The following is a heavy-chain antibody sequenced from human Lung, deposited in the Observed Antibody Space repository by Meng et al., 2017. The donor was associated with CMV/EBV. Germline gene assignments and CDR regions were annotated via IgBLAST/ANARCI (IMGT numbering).Heavy chain of an antibody. D-gene: IGHD1-20*01. CDR2: IYYSGST. V-gene: IGHV4-30-4*08. Sequence: QVQLQESGPGLVKPSXXLSLTCLVSGGSISSGDYYWSWIRQPPGKGLEWIGYIYYSGSTYYNPSLKSRVTISVDTSKNQFSLKLSSVTAADTAVYYCARGGITGTVDWFDPWGQGTRGTVSS. CDR3: ARGGITGTVDWFDP. CDR1: GGSISSGDYY. J-gene: IGHJ5*02.